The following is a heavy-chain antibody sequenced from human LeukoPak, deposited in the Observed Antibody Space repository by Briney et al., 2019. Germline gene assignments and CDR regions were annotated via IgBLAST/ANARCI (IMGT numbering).Heavy chain of an antibody. V-gene: IGHV3-7*03. CDR1: GFTFSNYW. Sequence: GGSLRLSCAASGFTFSNYWMSWVRQAPGKGLEWVANIKHDGRDKHYVDSVKGRFTIARDSAKNSLNLQMNSLRAEDTAVYYCAKDQSTILGYYYGMDVWGQGTTVTVSS. CDR2: IKHDGRDK. J-gene: IGHJ6*02. D-gene: IGHD3-3*01. CDR3: AKDQSTILGYYYGMDV.